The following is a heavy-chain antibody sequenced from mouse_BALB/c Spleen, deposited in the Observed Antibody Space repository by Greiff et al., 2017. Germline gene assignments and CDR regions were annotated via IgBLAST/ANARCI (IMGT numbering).Heavy chain of an antibody. Sequence: ESGPGLVKPSQSLSLTCTVTGYSITSDYAWNWIRQFPGNKLEWMGYISYSGSTSYNPSLKSRISITRDTSKNQFFLQLNSVTTEDTATYYCARWDYGSPYYFDYWGQGTTLTVSS. CDR3: ARWDYGSPYYFDY. J-gene: IGHJ2*01. V-gene: IGHV3-2*02. CDR1: GYSITSDYA. D-gene: IGHD2-2*01. CDR2: ISYSGST.